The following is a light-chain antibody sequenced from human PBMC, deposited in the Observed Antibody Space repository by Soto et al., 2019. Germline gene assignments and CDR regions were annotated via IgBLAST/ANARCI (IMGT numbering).Light chain of an antibody. CDR3: QQFSSYTT. CDR1: QGIDGW. CDR2: KAS. J-gene: IGKJ1*01. Sequence: DIQMTQSPSTLSASVGDRVTIACRASQGIDGWLAWYQHKPGKAPKLLIYKASSLEGGVPSRFSGSGSGTEFTLTTSSLQPDDSATYYCQQFSSYTTFGQGTKVDIK. V-gene: IGKV1-5*03.